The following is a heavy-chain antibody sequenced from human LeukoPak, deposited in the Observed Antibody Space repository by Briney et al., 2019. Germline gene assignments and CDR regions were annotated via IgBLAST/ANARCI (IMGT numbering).Heavy chain of an antibody. V-gene: IGHV4-4*07. Sequence: SETLSLTCTVSGGSISSYYWSWIRQPAGKGLEWIGRMYTSGSTHYNPSLKSRVTMSVDVSKNQFSLKVTSVTAADTAVYYCARNALLSDSDYGMDVWGQGTTVTVSS. J-gene: IGHJ6*02. CDR3: ARNALLSDSDYGMDV. D-gene: IGHD3-9*01. CDR1: GGSISSYY. CDR2: MYTSGST.